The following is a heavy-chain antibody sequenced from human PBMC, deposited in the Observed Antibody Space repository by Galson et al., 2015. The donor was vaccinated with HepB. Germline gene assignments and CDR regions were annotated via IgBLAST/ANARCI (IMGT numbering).Heavy chain of an antibody. Sequence: QSGAEVKKPGESLKISCEGSAYTFATYWIGWVRQMPGKGLEWMGIIYPGDSDTTYSPSFQGQVTISADKSISTAYLQWSSLKASDTAMYYCARCLGGAVGYFDLWGRGTLVTVSS. J-gene: IGHJ2*01. CDR2: IYPGDSDT. CDR3: ARCLGGAVGYFDL. D-gene: IGHD1-26*01. CDR1: AYTFATYW. V-gene: IGHV5-51*01.